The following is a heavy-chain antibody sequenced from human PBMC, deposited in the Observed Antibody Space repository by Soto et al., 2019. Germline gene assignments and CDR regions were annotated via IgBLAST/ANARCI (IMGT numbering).Heavy chain of an antibody. J-gene: IGHJ4*02. CDR3: ATSSGDY. V-gene: IGHV3-72*01. CDR2: SRNKAQSYTT. Sequence: PGGSLRVSCAASGFTFSDHYLDWVRQAPGKGLEWVGRSRNKAQSYTTEYAASVKGRFTISRDESKDSLYLQMNSLKTEDTAVYYCATSSGDYWGQGTLVTVSS. CDR1: GFTFSDHY.